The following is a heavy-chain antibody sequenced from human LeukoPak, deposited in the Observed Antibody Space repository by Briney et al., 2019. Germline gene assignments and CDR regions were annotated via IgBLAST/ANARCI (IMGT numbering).Heavy chain of an antibody. J-gene: IGHJ4*02. V-gene: IGHV3-30-3*01. D-gene: IGHD5-18*01. Sequence: PGGSLRLSCAASGFTFSSYAMHWVRQAPGKGLEWVAVISFDGSNKYYADSVKGRFTISRDNSKNTLYLQMNSLRAEDTAVYYCASSGYSYGLQTLNWGQGTLATVSS. CDR1: GFTFSSYA. CDR3: ASSGYSYGLQTLN. CDR2: ISFDGSNK.